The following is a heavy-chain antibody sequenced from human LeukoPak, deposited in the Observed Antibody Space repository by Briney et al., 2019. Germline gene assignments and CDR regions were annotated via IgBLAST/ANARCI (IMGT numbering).Heavy chain of an antibody. Sequence: SETLSLTCTVSGGSITSSTYYWGWIRQPPGKGLEWIGSIYYSGTTYYNPSLKSRVAISVDTSNNQFSLKLSSVTAADTAVYYCARLYYDSSAYYPPGYWGQGTLVTVPS. V-gene: IGHV4-39*01. J-gene: IGHJ4*02. CDR1: GGSITSSTYY. CDR2: IYYSGTT. CDR3: ARLYYDSSAYYPPGY. D-gene: IGHD3-22*01.